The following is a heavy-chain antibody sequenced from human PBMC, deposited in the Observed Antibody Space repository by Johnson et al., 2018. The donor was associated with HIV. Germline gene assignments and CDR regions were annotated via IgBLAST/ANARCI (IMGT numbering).Heavy chain of an antibody. V-gene: IGHV3-66*01. CDR2: LFSGGTT. D-gene: IGHD5-24*01. CDR3: ARACRDGYTCDVYDI. CDR1: GFTVSSYY. Sequence: VHLVESGGGLVQPGGSLRLSCAASGFTVSSYYMTWVRQAPGKGLEWISVLFSGGTTYYGDSVKGRFSISRDNSKNTLYLQMNSLRADDTAAYYCARACRDGYTCDVYDIWGQGTMVTVSS. J-gene: IGHJ3*02.